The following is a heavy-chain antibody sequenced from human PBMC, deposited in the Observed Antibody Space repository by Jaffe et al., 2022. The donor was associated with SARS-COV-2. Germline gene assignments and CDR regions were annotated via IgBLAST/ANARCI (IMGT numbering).Heavy chain of an antibody. CDR3: TRSIAEWVGAFDI. CDR1: GFTFGDFP. Sequence: EVLLVESGGGLVEPGRSLRLSCTASGFTFGDFPMSWFRQAPGKGLEWVGFIRSKAYGGTIENAASVKGRFTISRDDSKSIAYLQMNSLKSEDTAVYYCTRSIAEWVGAFDIWGQGTMVTVSS. D-gene: IGHD2-15*01. CDR2: IRSKAYGGTI. V-gene: IGHV3-49*03. J-gene: IGHJ3*02.